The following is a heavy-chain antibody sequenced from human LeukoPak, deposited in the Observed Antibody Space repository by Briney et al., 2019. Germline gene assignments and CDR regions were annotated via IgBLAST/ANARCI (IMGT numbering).Heavy chain of an antibody. CDR3: DSSPSTVWLEKWFDP. Sequence: PSETLSLTCTVFGDFITSLNYYWGWIRQPPGKGLEWIGNIYSTGITYYNPSLKSRGTISVDTSKNQFSLKLTSMTVADTAVYYCDSSPSTVWLEKWFDPWGQGTQVSVSA. J-gene: IGHJ5*02. D-gene: IGHD6-19*01. CDR1: GDFITSLNYY. CDR2: IYSTGIT. V-gene: IGHV4-39*01.